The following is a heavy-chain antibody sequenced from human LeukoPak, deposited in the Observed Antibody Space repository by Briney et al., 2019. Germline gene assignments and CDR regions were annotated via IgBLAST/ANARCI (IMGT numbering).Heavy chain of an antibody. Sequence: PSETLSLTCAVYGGSFSGYYWSWIRQPPGKGLEWIGEINHSGSTNYNPSLKSRVTISVDTSKNQFSLKLSSVTAADTAVHYCARRRSSWLYYFDYWGQGTLVTVSS. D-gene: IGHD6-13*01. V-gene: IGHV4-34*01. CDR3: ARRRSSWLYYFDY. J-gene: IGHJ4*02. CDR2: INHSGST. CDR1: GGSFSGYY.